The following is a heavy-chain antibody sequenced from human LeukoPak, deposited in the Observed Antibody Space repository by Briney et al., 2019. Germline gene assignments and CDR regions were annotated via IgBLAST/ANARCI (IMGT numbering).Heavy chain of an antibody. V-gene: IGHV4-59*01. CDR3: ARPAERGYSYGLDF. D-gene: IGHD5-18*01. Sequence: SETLSLTCTVSGGSISSYYWSWVRQPPGKGLEWIGYIYYSGSTNYNPSLKSRVTISVDTSKNQVSLNLRSVTAADTAVYYCARPAERGYSYGLDFWGQGTMVTVSS. CDR1: GGSISSYY. J-gene: IGHJ3*01. CDR2: IYYSGST.